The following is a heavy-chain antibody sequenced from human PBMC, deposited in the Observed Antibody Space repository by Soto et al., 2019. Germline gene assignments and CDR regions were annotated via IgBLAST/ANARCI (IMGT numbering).Heavy chain of an antibody. CDR3: ARGLSDGCITYFDFYVMDV. V-gene: IGHV1-69*06. CDR1: GGTFNRHG. Sequence: GASVKVSCKASGGTFNRHGISWVRQAPGQGLEWMGGTIPVFGTPKYAQEFQGRVTVSVDKSTSTAYMELSSLRSEDTAVYYCARGLSDGCITYFDFYVMDVWGQGTAVTVSS. D-gene: IGHD3-10*01. CDR2: TIPVFGTP. J-gene: IGHJ6*02.